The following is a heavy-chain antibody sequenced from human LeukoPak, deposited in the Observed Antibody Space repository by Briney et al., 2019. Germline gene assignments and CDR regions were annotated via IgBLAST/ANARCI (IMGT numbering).Heavy chain of an antibody. CDR1: GYTFTDYY. D-gene: IGHD3-22*01. V-gene: IGHV1-2*02. Sequence: ASVKVSCKASGYTFTDYYFNWVRQAPGQGLEWMGWINPKSGGTHYAQNFQDRVTMTRDTSINTAYLELNRLRSDDTAVYYCARDEARYSSGYYPNWFDPWGQGTLVTVSS. CDR2: INPKSGGT. CDR3: ARDEARYSSGYYPNWFDP. J-gene: IGHJ5*02.